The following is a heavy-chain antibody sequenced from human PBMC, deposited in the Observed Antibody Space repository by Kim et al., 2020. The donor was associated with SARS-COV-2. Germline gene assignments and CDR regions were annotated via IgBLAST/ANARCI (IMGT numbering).Heavy chain of an antibody. J-gene: IGHJ5*02. V-gene: IGHV4-34*01. CDR3: ARGRRGRVRPYCGGDCYPLQYNWFDP. Sequence: SETLSLTCAVYGGSFSGYYWSWIRQPPGKGLEWIGEINHSGSTNYNPSLKSRVTISVDTSKNQFSLKLSSVTAADTAVYYCARGRRGRVRPYCGGDCYPLQYNWFDPWGQGTLVTVSS. D-gene: IGHD2-21*02. CDR2: INHSGST. CDR1: GGSFSGYY.